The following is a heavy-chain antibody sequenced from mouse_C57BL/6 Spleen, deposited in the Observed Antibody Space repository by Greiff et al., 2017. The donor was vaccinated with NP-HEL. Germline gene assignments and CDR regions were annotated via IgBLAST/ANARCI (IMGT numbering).Heavy chain of an antibody. CDR2: IYPGDGDT. D-gene: IGHD2-3*01. CDR3: ARRGYDGHWYFDV. CDR1: GYAFSSSW. V-gene: IGHV1-82*01. Sequence: VQLQQSGPELVKPGASVKISCKASGYAFSSSWMNWVKQRPGKGLEWIGRIYPGDGDTNYTGKFKGKATLTADKSSSTAYMQLSSLTSEDSAVYVCARRGYDGHWYFDVWGTGTTVTVSS. J-gene: IGHJ1*03.